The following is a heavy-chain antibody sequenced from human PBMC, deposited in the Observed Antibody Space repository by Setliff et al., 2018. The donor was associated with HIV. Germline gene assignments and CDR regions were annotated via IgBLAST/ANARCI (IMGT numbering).Heavy chain of an antibody. CDR2: IRSKAHGGTT. V-gene: IGHV3-49*04. J-gene: IGHJ6*03. D-gene: IGHD5-18*01. CDR1: GFTFSSYE. Sequence: GGSLRLSCAASGFTFSSYEMNWVRQAPGKGLDWVGFIRSKAHGGTTEYAASVKGRFTISRDDSKSIAYLQMNSLKTEDTAVYYCTRLRGYSYGLASYYYYYMDVWGKGTTVTVSS. CDR3: TRLRGYSYGLASYYYYYMDV.